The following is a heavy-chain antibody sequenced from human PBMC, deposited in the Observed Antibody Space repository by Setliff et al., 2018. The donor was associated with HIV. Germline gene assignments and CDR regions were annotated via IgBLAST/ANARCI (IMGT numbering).Heavy chain of an antibody. Sequence: PGGSLRLSCAASGFSFRSYAVSWVRQAPGKGLEWVSSISGSGGSPYYADSVKGRFTISRDNSKNTLYLQMNSLRAEDTAVYYCARGGSNSWSPFDYWGQGTLVTVSS. CDR1: GFSFRSYA. J-gene: IGHJ4*02. CDR2: ISGSGGSP. V-gene: IGHV3-23*01. CDR3: ARGGSNSWSPFDY. D-gene: IGHD6-13*01.